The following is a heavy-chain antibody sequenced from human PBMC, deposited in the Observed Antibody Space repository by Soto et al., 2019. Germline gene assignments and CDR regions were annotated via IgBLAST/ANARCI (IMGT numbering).Heavy chain of an antibody. Sequence: QVQLVESGGGVVQPGRSLRLSCAASGFTFSSYAMHWVRQAPGKGLEWVAVISYDGSNKYYADSVKGRFTISRDNSKNTLYRQMNRLRAEDTAVYYCARDGGYSSSSGGWFDPWGQGTLVTVSS. V-gene: IGHV3-30-3*01. CDR3: ARDGGYSSSSGGWFDP. CDR1: GFTFSSYA. J-gene: IGHJ5*02. CDR2: ISYDGSNK. D-gene: IGHD6-6*01.